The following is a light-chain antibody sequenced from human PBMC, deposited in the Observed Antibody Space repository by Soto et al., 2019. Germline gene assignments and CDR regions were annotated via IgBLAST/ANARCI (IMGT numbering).Light chain of an antibody. CDR3: QQYNNWHPLT. Sequence: EIVMTQSPATLSVYPGERATLSCRASQSVSSNLAWYQQKPGQAPRLLIYGASTRATGIPARFSGSGSGTEFTLTISSLQSEDFAVYYCQQYNNWHPLTFGGGTKVDIK. J-gene: IGKJ4*01. CDR2: GAS. CDR1: QSVSSN. V-gene: IGKV3-15*01.